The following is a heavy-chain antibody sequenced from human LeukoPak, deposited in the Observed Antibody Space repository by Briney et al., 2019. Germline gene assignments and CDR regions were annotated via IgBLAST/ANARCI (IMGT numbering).Heavy chain of an antibody. CDR2: IYYSGST. CDR1: GGSISSYY. V-gene: IGHV4-59*08. Sequence: PSETLSLTCTVSGGSISSYYWSWIRQPPGKGLEWIGYIYYSGSTNYNPSLKSRVTISVDTSKNQFSLKLTSVTAADTAVYYCARHGFAGAFQHRGQGTLVTVSS. J-gene: IGHJ1*01. CDR3: ARHGFAGAFQH. D-gene: IGHD3-10*01.